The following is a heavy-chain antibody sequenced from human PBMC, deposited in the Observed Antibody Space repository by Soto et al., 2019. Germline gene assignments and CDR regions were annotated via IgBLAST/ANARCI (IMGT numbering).Heavy chain of an antibody. Sequence: QVQLVESGGGLVKPGGSLRLSCAASGFTFSDFYMSWIRQAPGKGLEWISYISSSGTTTYYTDSVKGRFTISRDNAKNSLYLQMNPLRDEDMAVYYCARIWGGGGYALIYWGQGTLVTVSS. CDR2: ISSSGTTT. J-gene: IGHJ4*02. D-gene: IGHD2-8*01. CDR3: ARIWGGGGYALIY. V-gene: IGHV3-11*01. CDR1: GFTFSDFY.